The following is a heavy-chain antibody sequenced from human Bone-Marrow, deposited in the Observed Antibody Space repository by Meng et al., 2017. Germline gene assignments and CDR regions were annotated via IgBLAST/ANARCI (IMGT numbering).Heavy chain of an antibody. D-gene: IGHD6-19*01. CDR2: IYHSGST. J-gene: IGHJ4*02. Sequence: SETLSLTCTVSGYSISSGYYWGWIRQPPGKGLEWIGSIYHSGSTYYNPSLKSRVTISVDTSKNQFSLKLSSVTAADTAVYYCAKNTNLEWLVPDPFDYWGQGTLVTVSS. V-gene: IGHV4-38-2*02. CDR3: AKNTNLEWLVPDPFDY. CDR1: GYSISSGYY.